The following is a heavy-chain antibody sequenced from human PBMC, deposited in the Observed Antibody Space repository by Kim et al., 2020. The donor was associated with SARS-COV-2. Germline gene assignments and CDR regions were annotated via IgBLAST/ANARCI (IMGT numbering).Heavy chain of an antibody. J-gene: IGHJ4*02. CDR3: AKVTTITAPVYDY. D-gene: IGHD4-4*01. Sequence: GGSLRLSCAASGFTFRSYALSWVRQAPGKGLEWVSGISGSGGDTYYADSVQGRFTISRDNSKNALNLEMNSLRAEDTALYYCAKVTTITAPVYDYWGQGT. CDR2: ISGSGGDT. V-gene: IGHV3-23*01. CDR1: GFTFRSYA.